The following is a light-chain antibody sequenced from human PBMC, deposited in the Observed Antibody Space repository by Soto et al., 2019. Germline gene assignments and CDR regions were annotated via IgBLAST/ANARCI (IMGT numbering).Light chain of an antibody. V-gene: IGKV4-1*01. Sequence: DIVMTQSPDSLAVSLGERATINCKSSQSVFYSSNNKNYLTWYQQKPGQPPKLLISWASTRESGVPERFSGSGSGTDFTLTISSLQAEDVAVYYCQQYYDSPLTFGGGTKVEIK. J-gene: IGKJ4*01. CDR3: QQYYDSPLT. CDR1: QSVFYSSNNKNY. CDR2: WAS.